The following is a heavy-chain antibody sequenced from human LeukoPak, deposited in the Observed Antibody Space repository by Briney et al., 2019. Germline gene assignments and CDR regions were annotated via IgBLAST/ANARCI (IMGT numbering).Heavy chain of an antibody. CDR3: ARPKGRGLYCSGGSCYSGRNWFDP. J-gene: IGHJ5*02. CDR1: GYSISSGYY. V-gene: IGHV4-38-2*01. Sequence: SETLSLTCAVSGYSISSGYYWGWIRQPPGKGLEWIGSIYHSGSTYYNPSLKSRVTISVDTSKNQFSLKLSSVTAADTAVYYGARPKGRGLYCSGGSCYSGRNWFDPWGQGTLVTVSS. CDR2: IYHSGST. D-gene: IGHD2-15*01.